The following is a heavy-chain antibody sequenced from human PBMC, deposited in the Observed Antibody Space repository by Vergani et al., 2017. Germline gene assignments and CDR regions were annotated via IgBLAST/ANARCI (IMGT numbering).Heavy chain of an antibody. V-gene: IGHV3-48*04. Sequence: EVQLVESGGGLVQPGGSLRLSCAASGFTFSSYSMNWVRQAPGKGLEWVSYISSSSSTIYYADSVKGRFTISRDNAKNSLYLQMNSLRAEDTAVYYCARDYGVLMVSRGVGYFDYWGQGTLVTVSS. J-gene: IGHJ4*02. CDR2: ISSSSSTI. CDR1: GFTFSSYS. CDR3: ARDYGVLMVSRGVGYFDY. D-gene: IGHD2-8*01.